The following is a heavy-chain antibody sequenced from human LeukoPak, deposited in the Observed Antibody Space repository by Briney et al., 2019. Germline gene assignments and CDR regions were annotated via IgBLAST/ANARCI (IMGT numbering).Heavy chain of an antibody. CDR2: FDPEDGET. J-gene: IGHJ4*02. V-gene: IGHV1-24*01. Sequence: ASVKVSCKVSGYTLTELSMHWVRPAPGKGLEWMGGFDPEDGETIYAQKFQGRVTMTEDTSTDTAYMELSSLRSEDTAVYYCATAKDSSGWKDYYWGQGTLVTVSS. CDR3: ATAKDSSGWKDYY. D-gene: IGHD6-19*01. CDR1: GYTLTELS.